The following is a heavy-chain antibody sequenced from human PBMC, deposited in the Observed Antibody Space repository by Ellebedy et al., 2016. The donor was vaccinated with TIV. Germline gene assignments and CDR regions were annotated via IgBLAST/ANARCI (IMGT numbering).Heavy chain of an antibody. CDR1: GGSVSSGSYY. D-gene: IGHD6-13*01. V-gene: IGHV4-61*01. Sequence: MPSETLSLTCSVSGGSVSSGSYYWSWVRQSPGKGLEWIGYIFNTGSANYSPSLRSRVTTSMDTSKNQFSLNLRSVTAADTAVFYCARELAAAGFFDYWGQGTLVTVSS. CDR2: IFNTGSA. CDR3: ARELAAAGFFDY. J-gene: IGHJ4*02.